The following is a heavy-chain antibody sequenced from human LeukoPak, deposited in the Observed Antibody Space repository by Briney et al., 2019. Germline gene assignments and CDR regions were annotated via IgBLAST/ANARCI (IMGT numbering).Heavy chain of an antibody. CDR3: ARDPMYYYDSSGYHI. CDR2: IYYSGST. CDR1: GGSVSSGSYY. Sequence: PSETLSLTCTVSGGSVSSGSYYWSWIRQPPGKGLEWIGYIYYSGSTNYNPSLKSRVTISVDTSKNQFSLKLSSVTAADTAVYYCARDPMYYYDSSGYHIWGQGTLVTVSS. V-gene: IGHV4-61*01. J-gene: IGHJ4*02. D-gene: IGHD3-22*01.